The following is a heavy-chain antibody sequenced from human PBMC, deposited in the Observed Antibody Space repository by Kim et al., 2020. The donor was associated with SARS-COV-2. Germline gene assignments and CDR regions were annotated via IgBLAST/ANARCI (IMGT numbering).Heavy chain of an antibody. J-gene: IGHJ3*02. CDR2: IYYSGST. CDR3: ARVGYGRGARRDYASALDI. Sequence: SETLSLTCTVSGGSISSGGYYWSWIRQHPGKGLEWIGYIYYSGSTYYNPSLKSRVTISVDTSKRPFSLKLSSVTAADTAVYYCARVGYGRGARRDYASALDICGQGTMVTVS. D-gene: IGHD4-17*01. CDR1: GGSISSGGYY. V-gene: IGHV4-31*03.